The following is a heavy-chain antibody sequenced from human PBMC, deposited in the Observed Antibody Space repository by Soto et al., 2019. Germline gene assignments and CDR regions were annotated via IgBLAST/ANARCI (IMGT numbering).Heavy chain of an antibody. CDR1: GGYISSYY. Sequence: PSETLSLTCTVSGGYISSYYWTWIRHPAGKGLEWIGRIYTSGNTNYNPSLKSRITMSVDTSKNRFSLKLSSVTVADTAVYYCARDLTVIGYIDYWGQGTLVTVSS. CDR2: IYTSGNT. V-gene: IGHV4-4*07. J-gene: IGHJ4*02. CDR3: ARDLTVIGYIDY. D-gene: IGHD2-15*01.